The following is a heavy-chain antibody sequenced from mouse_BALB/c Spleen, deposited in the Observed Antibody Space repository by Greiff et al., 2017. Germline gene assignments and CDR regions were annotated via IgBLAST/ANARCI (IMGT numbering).Heavy chain of an antibody. V-gene: IGHV2-2*02. CDR3: ARNPIYDGYFFDY. J-gene: IGHJ2*01. CDR1: GFSLTSYG. Sequence: VKLMESGPGLVQPSQSLSITCTVSGFSLTSYGVHWVRQSPGKGLEWLGVIWSGGSTDYNAAFISRLSISKDNSKSQVFFKMNSLQANDTAIYYCARNPIYDGYFFDYWGQGTTLTVSS. D-gene: IGHD2-3*01. CDR2: IWSGGST.